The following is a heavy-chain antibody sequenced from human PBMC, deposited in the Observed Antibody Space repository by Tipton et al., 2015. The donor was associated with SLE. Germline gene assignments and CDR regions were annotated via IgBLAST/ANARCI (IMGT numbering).Heavy chain of an antibody. CDR3: AREDVGVRVEASFDI. V-gene: IGHV4-61*02. Sequence: TLSLTCTVSGGSISSGSYFWTWIRRPAGKGLEWIGRVYISGDTNYNPSLKSRVTISVDTSKNQFTLKLSSVTAADTAVYYCAREDVGVRVEASFDIWGQGTMVTVSS. CDR1: GGSISSGSYF. D-gene: IGHD1-26*01. CDR2: VYISGDT. J-gene: IGHJ3*02.